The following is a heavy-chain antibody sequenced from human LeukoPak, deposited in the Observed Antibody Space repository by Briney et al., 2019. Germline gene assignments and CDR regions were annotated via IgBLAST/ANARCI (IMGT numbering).Heavy chain of an antibody. J-gene: IGHJ4*02. V-gene: IGHV3-49*03. CDR2: IKTTLYGGTT. Sequence: GGSLRLSCAASGFAFGDFAMNWIRQAPGQGLEWVGFIKTTLYGGTTECAASVKGRFTISRDDSKAIAYLQMNSLKTEDTAVYYCTRDHRDDWNPGYYFDYWGQGTLVTVSS. CDR3: TRDHRDDWNPGYYFDY. D-gene: IGHD1-1*01. CDR1: GFAFGDFA.